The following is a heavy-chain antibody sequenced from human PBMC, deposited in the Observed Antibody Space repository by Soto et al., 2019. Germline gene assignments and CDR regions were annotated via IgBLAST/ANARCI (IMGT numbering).Heavy chain of an antibody. CDR1: GYTFTSYD. Sequence: ASVKVSCKASGYTFTSYDINWLRHATGQGLERMGWMNPNSGNTGYAQKFQGRVTMTRNTSISTAYMELSSLRSEDTAVYYCARGLIGTGTTANYWGQGTLVTVSS. V-gene: IGHV1-8*01. D-gene: IGHD1-7*01. CDR2: MNPNSGNT. CDR3: ARGLIGTGTTANY. J-gene: IGHJ4*02.